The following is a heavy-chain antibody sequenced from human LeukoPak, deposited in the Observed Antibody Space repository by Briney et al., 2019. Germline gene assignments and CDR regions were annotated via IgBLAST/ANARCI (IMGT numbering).Heavy chain of an antibody. CDR1: GFTFSNYA. CDR3: ARDSLSGSFLY. V-gene: IGHV3-53*04. D-gene: IGHD1-26*01. CDR2: IYSGGST. J-gene: IGHJ4*02. Sequence: GGSLRLSCAASGFTFSNYAMSWVRQAPGKGLEWVSVIYSGGSTYYADSVKGRFTISRHNSKNTLYLQMNSLRAEDTAVYYCARDSLSGSFLYWGQGTLVTVSS.